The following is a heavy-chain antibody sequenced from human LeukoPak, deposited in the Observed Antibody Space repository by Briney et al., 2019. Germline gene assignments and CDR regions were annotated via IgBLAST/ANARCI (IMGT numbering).Heavy chain of an antibody. CDR2: IRSKLYGGTT. D-gene: IGHD3-22*01. V-gene: IGHV3-49*04. CDR1: GFTFGDYA. Sequence: GGSLRLSCTASGFTFGDYAMSWVRQAPGKGLEWVGFIRSKLYGGTTEHAASVKGRFTISRDDSKSIAYLQMNSLKTEDTAMYFCIRTRYYYDSSGRILDYWGRGTLVTVSS. J-gene: IGHJ4*02. CDR3: IRTRYYYDSSGRILDY.